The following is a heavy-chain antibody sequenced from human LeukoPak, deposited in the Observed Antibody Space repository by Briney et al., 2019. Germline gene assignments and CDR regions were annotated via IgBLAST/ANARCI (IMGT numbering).Heavy chain of an antibody. Sequence: GGSLRLSCAASGFTFSSYGMHWVCQAPGKGLEWVAVISYDGSNKYYADSVKGRFTISRDNSKNTLYLQMNSRRAEDTAVYYCAKDELLLGAFDIWGQGTMVTVSS. V-gene: IGHV3-30*18. J-gene: IGHJ3*02. D-gene: IGHD2-15*01. CDR2: ISYDGSNK. CDR1: GFTFSSYG. CDR3: AKDELLLGAFDI.